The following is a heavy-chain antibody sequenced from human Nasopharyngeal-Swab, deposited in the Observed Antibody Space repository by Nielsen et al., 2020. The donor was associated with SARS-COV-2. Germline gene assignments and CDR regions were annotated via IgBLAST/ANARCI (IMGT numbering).Heavy chain of an antibody. V-gene: IGHV1-46*01. CDR1: GYTFTSYY. J-gene: IGHJ6*02. CDR2: INPSGGST. D-gene: IGHD3-3*01. CDR3: ARWTLFWSGYSVPYYYYGMDV. Sequence: ASVKVSCKASGYTFTSYYMHWVRQAPGQGLEWMGIINPSGGSTSYAQKFQGRVTMTRDTSTSTVYMELSGLRSEDTAVYYCARWTLFWSGYSVPYYYYGMDVWGQGTTVTVSS.